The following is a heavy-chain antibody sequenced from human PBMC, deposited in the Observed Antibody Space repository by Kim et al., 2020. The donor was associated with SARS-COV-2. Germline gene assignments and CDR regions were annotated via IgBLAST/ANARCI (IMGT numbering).Heavy chain of an antibody. CDR3: AKEVSSSWDY. Sequence: RAYYEDSAKGRFTVSRDNSKNRLYLQMSNLSAEDTAVYYCAKEVSSSWDYWGQGTLVTVSS. J-gene: IGHJ4*02. D-gene: IGHD6-13*01. V-gene: IGHV3-23*01. CDR2: RA.